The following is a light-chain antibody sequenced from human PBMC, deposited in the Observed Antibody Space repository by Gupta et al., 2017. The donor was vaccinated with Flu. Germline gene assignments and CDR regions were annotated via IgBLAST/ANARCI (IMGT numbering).Light chain of an antibody. Sequence: EIVFTQSPATLSLSPGERATLSCRASQSVSSYLAWYQQKPGQAPMLLIYDASNRAKGIPARCSGSGAGTDFTLTISSLEPEDFAVYYCQQRSNWPPALTFGGGTKVGIK. CDR1: QSVSSY. CDR2: DAS. J-gene: IGKJ4*01. CDR3: QQRSNWPPALT. V-gene: IGKV3-11*01.